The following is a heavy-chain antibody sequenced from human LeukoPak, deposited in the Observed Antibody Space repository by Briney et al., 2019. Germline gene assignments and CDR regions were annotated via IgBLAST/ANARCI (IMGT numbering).Heavy chain of an antibody. CDR1: GFDFNTYT. J-gene: IGHJ6*02. Sequence: PGGSLRLSCAASGFDFNTYTMNWVRQAPGKGLEWIASIISSSASISYADSMKGRFTISRDNSKNTLYLRMNSLRAEDTAVYYCARDLMPPDSNLYYYYGMDVWGQGTTVTVSS. V-gene: IGHV3-21*01. D-gene: IGHD6-13*01. CDR3: ARDLMPPDSNLYYYYGMDV. CDR2: IISSSASI.